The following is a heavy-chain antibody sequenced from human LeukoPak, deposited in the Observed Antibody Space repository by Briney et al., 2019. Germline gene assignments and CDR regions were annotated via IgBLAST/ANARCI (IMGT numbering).Heavy chain of an antibody. CDR3: ARGQSVDAFDI. V-gene: IGHV1-8*01. CDR2: VNPNSGNT. CDR1: GYTFTSYD. Sequence: ASVKVSCKASGYTFTSYDTSWVRQATGQGLEWMGWVNPNSGNTGYAQKFQGRVTITRNTSISTAYMELSSLRSEDTAVYYCARGQSVDAFDIWGQGTMVTVSS. J-gene: IGHJ3*02.